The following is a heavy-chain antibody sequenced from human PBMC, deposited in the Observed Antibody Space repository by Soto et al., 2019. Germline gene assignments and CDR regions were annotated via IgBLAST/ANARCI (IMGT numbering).Heavy chain of an antibody. J-gene: IGHJ5*02. V-gene: IGHV4-59*01. CDR3: ARDSGYCSGGSCFRTNWFDP. CDR2: IYYSGST. CDR1: GGSISSYY. Sequence: SETLSLTCTVSGGSISSYYWSWIRQPPGKGLEWIGYIYYSGSTNYNPSLKSRVTISVDTSKNQFSLKLSSVTAADTAVYYCARDSGYCSGGSCFRTNWFDPWGQGTLVTVSS. D-gene: IGHD2-15*01.